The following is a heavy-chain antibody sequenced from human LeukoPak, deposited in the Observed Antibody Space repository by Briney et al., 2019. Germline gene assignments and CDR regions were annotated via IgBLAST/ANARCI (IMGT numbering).Heavy chain of an antibody. J-gene: IGHJ4*02. CDR3: ARDGVAAAAFLDH. D-gene: IGHD6-13*01. Sequence: ASVKVSCKASGYTSINYGVCWVRQAPGQGLEWMGWISGYDGNTNYAQRFQGRVTMTTDTSTSTAYLELRSLTSDDTAVYYCARDGVAAAAFLDHWGQGTLVTVSS. CDR2: ISGYDGNT. CDR1: GYTSINYG. V-gene: IGHV1-18*01.